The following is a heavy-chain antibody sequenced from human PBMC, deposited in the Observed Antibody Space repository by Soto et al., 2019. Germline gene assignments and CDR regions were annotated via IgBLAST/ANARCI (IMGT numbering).Heavy chain of an antibody. CDR3: ARDPIAVAEDYFDY. CDR2: ISSSSTYI. D-gene: IGHD6-19*01. J-gene: IGHJ4*02. Sequence: EVQLVESGGGLVKPGGSLRLSCAASGFTFSSYSMNWVRQAPGKGLEWVSSISSSSTYIYYTDSVKGRFTISRDNAKNSLYLQMNSLRAEDTAVYYSARDPIAVAEDYFDYWGQGTLVTVSS. V-gene: IGHV3-21*01. CDR1: GFTFSSYS.